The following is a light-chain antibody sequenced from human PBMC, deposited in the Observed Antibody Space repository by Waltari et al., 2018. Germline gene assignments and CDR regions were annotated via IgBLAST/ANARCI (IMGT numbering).Light chain of an antibody. V-gene: IGLV6-57*03. CDR1: SGSIAGNS. J-gene: IGLJ2*01. CDR2: EDT. Sequence: NFMLTQPHSVSESPGKTVTISCTRSSGSIAGNSVQWYQQRPGSAPTIVIYEDTQRPAGVPDRFSGSIDSSSNSTSLTISGLKTEDEADYYCQSYDSSNFVIFGGGTKLTVL. CDR3: QSYDSSNFVI.